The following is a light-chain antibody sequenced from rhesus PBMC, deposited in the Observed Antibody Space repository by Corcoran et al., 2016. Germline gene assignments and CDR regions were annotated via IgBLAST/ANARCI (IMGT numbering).Light chain of an antibody. CDR2: AAS. J-gene: IGKJ2*01. V-gene: IGKV1-33*02. CDR3: QQHKSNPYS. Sequence: DIQMTQSPSSLSASVGDRVTITCQASQGISNWLAWYQQKPGKAPKLLTYAASSLQSGVPSRFSGGGSGTEFTRPISSLQPENFATYYCQQHKSNPYSFGQGAKVEIK. CDR1: QGISNW.